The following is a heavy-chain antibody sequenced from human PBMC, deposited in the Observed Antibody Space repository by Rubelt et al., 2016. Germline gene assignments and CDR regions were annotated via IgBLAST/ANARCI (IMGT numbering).Heavy chain of an antibody. V-gene: IGHV3-23*01. Sequence: GSGVSTFYADSVKGRFTISRDNSKNTLYLQMNSLRAEDTAVYYCAKDTNSSYFDYWGQGTLVTVSS. J-gene: IGHJ4*02. D-gene: IGHD6-6*01. CDR3: AKDTNSSYFDY. CDR2: GSGVST.